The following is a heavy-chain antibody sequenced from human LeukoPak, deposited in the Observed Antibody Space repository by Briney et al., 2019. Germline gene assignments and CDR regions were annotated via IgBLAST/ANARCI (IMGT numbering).Heavy chain of an antibody. V-gene: IGHV3-74*01. CDR2: IRSDGTTT. CDR1: GFSFSVLL. J-gene: IGHJ4*02. D-gene: IGHD3-3*01. Sequence: GGSLRLSCEDSGFSFSVLLMHWVRQAPGKGLVWVSRIRSDGTTTDYADSVKGRFTISRDNVKNTLYLQMNSLRVEDSAVYYCTRDWRNMAFDHWGQGTLVTVSS. CDR3: TRDWRNMAFDH.